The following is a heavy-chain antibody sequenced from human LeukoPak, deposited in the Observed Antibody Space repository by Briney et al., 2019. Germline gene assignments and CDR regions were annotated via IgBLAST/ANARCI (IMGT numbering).Heavy chain of an antibody. J-gene: IGHJ4*02. V-gene: IGHV3-74*01. CDR1: GFAFSSYW. CDR3: TRGDPTMAPDY. D-gene: IGHD5-18*01. Sequence: PGGSLRLSCAASGFAFSSYWVHWVRQAPGKGLAWVSRINSDGSRATYADSVKGRFTISSDNSRNTLYLQMNSLRAEDTAVYYCTRGDPTMAPDYWGQGTLITVSS. CDR2: INSDGSRA.